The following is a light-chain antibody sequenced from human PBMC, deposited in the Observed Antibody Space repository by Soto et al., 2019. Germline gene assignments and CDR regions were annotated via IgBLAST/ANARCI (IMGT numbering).Light chain of an antibody. V-gene: IGLV2-8*01. J-gene: IGLJ1*01. CDR3: SSYGGSNNFV. CDR2: EVT. CDR1: SSDVGGYNF. Sequence: QSALTQPPSASGSPGQSVTISCTGTSSDVGGYNFVSWYQQYPGKAPKLIIYEVTKRPSGVPDRFFASKSGNTASLTVSGLQTDDEADYYCSSYGGSNNFVFGTGTKVTVL.